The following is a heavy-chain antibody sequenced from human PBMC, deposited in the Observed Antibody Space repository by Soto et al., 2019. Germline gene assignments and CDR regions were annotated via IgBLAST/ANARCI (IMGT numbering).Heavy chain of an antibody. J-gene: IGHJ6*02. CDR1: GFTFSSYG. V-gene: IGHV3-33*01. D-gene: IGHD6-19*01. Sequence: QVQLVESGGGVVQPGRSLRLSCAASGFTFSSYGMHWVRQAPGKGLEWVAVIWYDGSNKYYADSVKGRFTISRDNSKNTLYLQMNSLRAEDTAVYYCAREAGTPDKSGMDVWGQGTTVTVSS. CDR3: AREAGTPDKSGMDV. CDR2: IWYDGSNK.